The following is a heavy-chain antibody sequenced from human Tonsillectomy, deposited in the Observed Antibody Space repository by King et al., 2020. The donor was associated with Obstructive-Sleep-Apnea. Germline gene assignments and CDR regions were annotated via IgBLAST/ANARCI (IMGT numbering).Heavy chain of an antibody. Sequence: DVQLVESGAQLKKSGESLRISCKTSGYSFTTYWIYWVRQMPGKGLDWMGRIDPRYSYTNYSPSFQGHVFSSADNPISTAYLQWSSLKASDTAMYYCARPVYGDDALDVWGQGTMVTVSS. CDR1: GYSFTTYW. D-gene: IGHD4-17*01. CDR2: IDPRYSYT. V-gene: IGHV5-10-1*01. CDR3: ARPVYGDDALDV. J-gene: IGHJ3*01.